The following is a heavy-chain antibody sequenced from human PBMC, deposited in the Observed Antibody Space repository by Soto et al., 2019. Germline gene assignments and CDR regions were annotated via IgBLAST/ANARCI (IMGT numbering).Heavy chain of an antibody. CDR3: ARDEVVPAAADYYYYGMDV. D-gene: IGHD2-2*01. V-gene: IGHV1-46*01. Sequence: ASVKVSCKAIGYSFTSHYMHWVRQAPGQGLEWMGTIYPGGTNIAYAQKFQGRVTITADKSTSTAYMELSSLRSEDTAVYYCARDEVVPAAADYYYYGMDVWGQGTTVTVSS. J-gene: IGHJ6*02. CDR1: GYSFTSHY. CDR2: IYPGGTNI.